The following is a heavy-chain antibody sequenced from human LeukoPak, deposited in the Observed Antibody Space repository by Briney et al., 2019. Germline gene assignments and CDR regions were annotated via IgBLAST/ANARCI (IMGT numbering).Heavy chain of an antibody. J-gene: IGHJ4*02. CDR1: GFTFSSYG. Sequence: GGSLRLSCAASGFTFSSYGMRWVRQAPGKGLEWVAVISYDGSNKYYADSVKGRFTISRDNSKNTLYLQMNSLRAEDTAVYYCAKGYYDSSGYGYFDYWGQGTLVTVSS. V-gene: IGHV3-30*18. D-gene: IGHD3-22*01. CDR3: AKGYYDSSGYGYFDY. CDR2: ISYDGSNK.